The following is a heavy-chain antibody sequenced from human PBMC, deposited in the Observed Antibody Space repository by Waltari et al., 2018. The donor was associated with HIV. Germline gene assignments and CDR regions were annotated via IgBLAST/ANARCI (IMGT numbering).Heavy chain of an antibody. V-gene: IGHV3-33*01. D-gene: IGHD6-19*01. J-gene: IGHJ4*02. CDR1: GFTFRTYG. Sequence: QVHLVESGGGVVQPGRSLRLSCAASGFTFRTYGMHWVRQAPGKGLEGVAVIWYDGSNKYYADSVKGRFTISRDNSKNTLYLQMNSLRAEDTAVYYCARMVSSSGWYVFDYWGQGTLVTVSS. CDR3: ARMVSSSGWYVFDY. CDR2: IWYDGSNK.